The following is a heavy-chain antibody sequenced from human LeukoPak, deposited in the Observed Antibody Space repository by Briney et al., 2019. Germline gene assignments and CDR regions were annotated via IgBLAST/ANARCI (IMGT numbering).Heavy chain of an antibody. Sequence: GASVKVSCKGSGGTFTSYTIRWVRQAPGQGLEWVGEIITILGIANYAQKFQGRVTITTDKSTSTAYMELSSLRSEDTAVYYCARDLGWSGYYEDAFDYWGQGTLVTVSS. V-gene: IGHV1-69*16. CDR2: IITILGIA. J-gene: IGHJ4*02. CDR3: ARDLGWSGYYEDAFDY. D-gene: IGHD3-3*01. CDR1: GGTFTSYT.